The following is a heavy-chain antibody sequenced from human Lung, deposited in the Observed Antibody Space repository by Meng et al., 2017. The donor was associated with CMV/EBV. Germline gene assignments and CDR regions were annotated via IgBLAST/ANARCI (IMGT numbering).Heavy chain of an antibody. CDR1: GGSLSSRNW. Sequence: QRHGPGPRLWKPSATLSLPCAVSGGSLSSRNWWSWVRQPPGKGLEWIGEIYHSGSTNYNPSLKSRVTISVDESKNQFSLRLSSVTAADTAVYYCARVGAYCGGDCYHPRWCQRTLVTVSS. CDR2: IYHSGST. V-gene: IGHV4-4*02. J-gene: IGHJ4*02. CDR3: ARVGAYCGGDCYHPR. D-gene: IGHD2-21*02.